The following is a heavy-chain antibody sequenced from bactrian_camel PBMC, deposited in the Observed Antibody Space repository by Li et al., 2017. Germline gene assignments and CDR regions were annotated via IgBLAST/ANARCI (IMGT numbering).Heavy chain of an antibody. D-gene: IGHD6*01. CDR2: ILTHGAA. J-gene: IGHJ4*01. V-gene: IGHV3S55*01. CDR1: GRTFEDPA. CDR3: AAEVERSEYWGSYCSWAH. Sequence: HVQLVESGGGAVQAGGSLRLSCTVVSGRTFEDPAMAWYRQAPGNECEFVSAILTHGAAYYADAVKGRFTISQDNAKDTLYLQMNSLKTEDTGVYYCAAEVERSEYWGSYCSWAHWGQGTQVTVSS.